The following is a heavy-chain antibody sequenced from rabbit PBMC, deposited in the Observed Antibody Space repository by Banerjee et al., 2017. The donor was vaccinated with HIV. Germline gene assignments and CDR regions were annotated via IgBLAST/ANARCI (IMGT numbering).Heavy chain of an antibody. J-gene: IGHJ4*01. CDR1: GFSFSNGYV. D-gene: IGHD4-1*01. Sequence: QEQLEESGGDLVKPEGSLTLTCTASGFSFSNGYVMCWVRQAPGKGLEWIACIDTGSRGYTWYASWAKGRFTISKTSSTTVTLQMTSLTAADTATYFCARDLAGVIGWNFNLWGQGTLVTVS. CDR2: IDTGSRGYT. CDR3: ARDLAGVIGWNFNL. V-gene: IGHV1S45*01.